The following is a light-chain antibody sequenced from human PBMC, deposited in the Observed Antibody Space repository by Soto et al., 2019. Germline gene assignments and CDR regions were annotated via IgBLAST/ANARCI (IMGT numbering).Light chain of an antibody. CDR1: QSVSTK. CDR2: GAS. CDR3: QQYNNWPPVT. J-gene: IGKJ4*01. Sequence: EILMTQSPATLSVSPGERATLSCRASQSVSTKLAWYQQKPGQAPWLLIYGASTRATGVPARFSGSGSGTDVTLTISSLQSEDFALYFCQQYNNWPPVTFGGGTKVEIK. V-gene: IGKV3-15*01.